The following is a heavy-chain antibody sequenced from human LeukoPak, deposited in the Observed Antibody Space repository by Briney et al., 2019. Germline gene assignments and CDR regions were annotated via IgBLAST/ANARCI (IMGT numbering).Heavy chain of an antibody. CDR3: AKDGLLGSKGDY. CDR1: GFTFRSPW. Sequence: PGGSLRLSCVESGFTFRSPWMAWLRQAPEKGLEWVSAISGSGDSTYYADSVKGRVTMSRDNFRNKLYLQISSLRAEDTAVYYCAKDGLLGSKGDYWGQGTLVIVSS. J-gene: IGHJ4*02. D-gene: IGHD2-2*01. CDR2: ISGSGDST. V-gene: IGHV3-23*01.